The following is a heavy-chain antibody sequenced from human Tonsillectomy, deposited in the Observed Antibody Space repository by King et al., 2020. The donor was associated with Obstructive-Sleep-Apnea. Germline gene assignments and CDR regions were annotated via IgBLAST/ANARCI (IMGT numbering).Heavy chain of an antibody. CDR2: IFWNDDK. Sequence: TLKESGPTLVEPTQTLTLTCAFSGFSLSSSGVGVGWIRQPPGKALEWLSLIFWNDDKRYSPSLNSRVTIPKDTSTNQVVLTMTNMDPVDTATYYCAHTSVSYYYCPGNSYTFAYWGQGTLVTVSS. CDR1: GFSLSSSGVG. J-gene: IGHJ4*02. CDR3: AHTSVSYYYCPGNSYTFAY. D-gene: IGHD3-10*01. V-gene: IGHV2-5*01.